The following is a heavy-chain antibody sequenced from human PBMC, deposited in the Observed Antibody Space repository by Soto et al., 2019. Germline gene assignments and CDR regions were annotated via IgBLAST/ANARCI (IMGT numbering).Heavy chain of an antibody. V-gene: IGHV3-64D*06. Sequence: HPGGSLRLSCSASGSTFSLFAMHWVRQAPGKGLEYLSGISNNGGRTSHAESVTGRFTISSDNSRNSLYLQMSSLRVEDTAVYYCVQSSYYFDMAVWGQGTTVTVSS. CDR3: VQSSYYFDMAV. CDR1: GSTFSLFA. CDR2: ISNNGGRT. J-gene: IGHJ6*02. D-gene: IGHD3-16*01.